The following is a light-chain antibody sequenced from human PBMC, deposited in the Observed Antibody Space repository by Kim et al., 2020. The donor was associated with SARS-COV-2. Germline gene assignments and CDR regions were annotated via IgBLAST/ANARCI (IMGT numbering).Light chain of an antibody. Sequence: QAGLTQPPSVSTGLRQTVTLTSTGKGNNVGKQGAAWLQQYHGHPPKVLYDRHNNRPSGISEIFSASRSENTASLTISQPPPEDEADYYCSAWDSSIHAWVFVGGTQLTFL. CDR1: GNNVGKQG. CDR3: SAWDSSIHAWV. J-gene: IGLJ3*02. CDR2: RHN. V-gene: IGLV10-54*04.